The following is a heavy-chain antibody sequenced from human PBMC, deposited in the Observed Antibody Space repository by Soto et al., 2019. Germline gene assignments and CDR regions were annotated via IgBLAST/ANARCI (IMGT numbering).Heavy chain of an antibody. J-gene: IGHJ4*02. CDR1: GFTFTRYS. CDR2: ISSTTNYI. CDR3: ARESEDLTSNFDY. Sequence: EVQLVESGGGLVKPGGSLRLSCAASGFTFTRYSMNWVRQAPGKGLECVSSISSTTNYIYYGASMKGRFTISRDNAKNSLYLEMNSLRAEDTAVYYCARESEDLTSNFDYCGQGTLVTVSS. V-gene: IGHV3-21*06.